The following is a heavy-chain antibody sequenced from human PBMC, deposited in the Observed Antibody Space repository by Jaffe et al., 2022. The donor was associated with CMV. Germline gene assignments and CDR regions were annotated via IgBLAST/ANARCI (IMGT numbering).Heavy chain of an antibody. D-gene: IGHD3-22*01. Sequence: QVTLRESGPALVKPTQTLTLTCTFSGFSLSTSGMCVSWIRQPPGKALEWLARIDWDDDKYYSTSLKTRLTISKDTSKNQVVLTMTNMDPVDTATYYCARNYYDSSGYHTYYFDYWGQGTLVTVSS. CDR1: GFSLSTSGMC. V-gene: IGHV2-70*15. CDR3: ARNYYDSSGYHTYYFDY. J-gene: IGHJ4*02. CDR2: IDWDDDK.